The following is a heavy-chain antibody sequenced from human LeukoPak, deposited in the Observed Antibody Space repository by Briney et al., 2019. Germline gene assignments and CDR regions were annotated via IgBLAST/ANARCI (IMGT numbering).Heavy chain of an antibody. CDR1: GFTFSSYG. CDR2: IRYDGSNK. CDR3: AQRLLWFGEQPYYYMDV. J-gene: IGHJ6*03. V-gene: IGHV3-30*02. Sequence: GGSLRLSCAASGFTFSSYGMHWVRQAPGKGLEWVAFIRYDGSNKYYADSVKGRFTISRDNSKNTLYLQMNSLRAEDTAVYYCAQRLLWFGEQPYYYMDVWGKGTTVTISS. D-gene: IGHD3-10*01.